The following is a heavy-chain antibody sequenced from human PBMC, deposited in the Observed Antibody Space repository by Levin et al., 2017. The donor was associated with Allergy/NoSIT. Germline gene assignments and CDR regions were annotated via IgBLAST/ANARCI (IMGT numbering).Heavy chain of an antibody. Sequence: GGSLRLSCAASGFTFSSYAMHWVRQAPGKGLEWVAVISYDGSNKYYADSVKGRFTISRDNSKNTLYLQMNSLRAEDTAVYYCARRIAARPNYYYGMDVWGQGTTVTVSS. J-gene: IGHJ6*02. CDR1: GFTFSSYA. D-gene: IGHD6-6*01. CDR2: ISYDGSNK. CDR3: ARRIAARPNYYYGMDV. V-gene: IGHV3-30-3*01.